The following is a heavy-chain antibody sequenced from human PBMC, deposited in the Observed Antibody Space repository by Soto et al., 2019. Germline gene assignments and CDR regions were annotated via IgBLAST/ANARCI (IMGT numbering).Heavy chain of an antibody. D-gene: IGHD5-12*01. Sequence: DVQVVESGGGLVQPGGSLRLSCAVSGFTVTINYMSWVRQAPGKGLEWVSVIYSGGTIYYADSVKGRFTISRDTSKNTLYRQMNSLRGDDTAVYYCHGYGYWGQGTLVTVSS. CDR3: HGYGY. J-gene: IGHJ4*02. CDR1: GFTVTINY. V-gene: IGHV3-53*01. CDR2: IYSGGTI.